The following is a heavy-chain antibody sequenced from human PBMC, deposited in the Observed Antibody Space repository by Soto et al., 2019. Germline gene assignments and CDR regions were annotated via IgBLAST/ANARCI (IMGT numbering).Heavy chain of an antibody. CDR1: GFTFSSFW. V-gene: IGHV3-74*01. Sequence: EVQLVESGGGLVQPGGSLRLSCAASGFTFSSFWMHWVRQAPGKGLELVSRINTDGRSTTYADSVKGRFTISRDNAKNTMYRQMNGLMPEDTAVYYCARSVDYWGQGSLVTVSS. CDR3: ARSVDY. J-gene: IGHJ4*02. CDR2: INTDGRST.